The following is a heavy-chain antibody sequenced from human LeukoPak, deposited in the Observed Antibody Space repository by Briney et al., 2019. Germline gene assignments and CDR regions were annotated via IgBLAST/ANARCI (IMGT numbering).Heavy chain of an antibody. CDR2: IFYSGST. D-gene: IGHD3-10*01. CDR1: GGSISTSNYY. V-gene: IGHV4-39*07. CDR3: AGPLWFGELSSR. J-gene: IGHJ4*02. Sequence: PSETLSLTCTVSGGSISTSNYYWGWIRQPPGKGLEWIGNIFYSGSTYYSPSLRSRVTISLDTSRNQFSLKLNSVTAADTAVYYCAGPLWFGELSSRWGQGTLVTVSS.